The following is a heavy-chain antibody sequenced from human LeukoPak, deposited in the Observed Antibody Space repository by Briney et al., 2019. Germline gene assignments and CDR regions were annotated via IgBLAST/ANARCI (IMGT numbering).Heavy chain of an antibody. CDR1: GGTFSSYT. D-gene: IGHD6-25*01. Sequence: ASVKVSCKASGGTFSSYTISWVRQAPGQGLEWMGRIIPILGIANYAQKFQGRVTITADKSTSTGYMELSSLRSEDTAVYYCALAAAYDAFDIWGQGTMVTVSS. CDR3: ALAAAYDAFDI. V-gene: IGHV1-69*02. J-gene: IGHJ3*02. CDR2: IIPILGIA.